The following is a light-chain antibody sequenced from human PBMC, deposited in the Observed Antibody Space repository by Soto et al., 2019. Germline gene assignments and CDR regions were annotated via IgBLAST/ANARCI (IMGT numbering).Light chain of an antibody. V-gene: IGKV1-5*01. Sequence: DIQVTQSPSTLSACVGDRVTITCRASQSISSWLAWYQQKPGKAPNLLIYEASSLETGVPSRFSGSGSETEFTLTISILQPDDFATYYCQQYSSYIPTFGQGIKVEIQ. CDR1: QSISSW. J-gene: IGKJ1*01. CDR2: EAS. CDR3: QQYSSYIPT.